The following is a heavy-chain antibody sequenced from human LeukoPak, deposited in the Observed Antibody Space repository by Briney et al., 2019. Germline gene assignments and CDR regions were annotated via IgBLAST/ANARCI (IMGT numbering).Heavy chain of an antibody. D-gene: IGHD2-2*01. CDR3: ARDRGYCRGTTCYAYYFDS. CDR2: ITGSGDST. CDR1: GFTFSNYA. Sequence: PGGSLRLSCAASGFTFSNYAMSWVRQAPGKGLEWVSSITGSGDSTYYADSVKGRFTISRDNSKLYLQMNSLRAEDTAVYYCARDRGYCRGTTCYAYYFDSWGQGTLVTVSS. V-gene: IGHV3-23*01. J-gene: IGHJ4*02.